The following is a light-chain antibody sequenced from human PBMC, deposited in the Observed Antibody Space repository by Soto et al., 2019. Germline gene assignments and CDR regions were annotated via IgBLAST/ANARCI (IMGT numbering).Light chain of an antibody. CDR2: EVS. J-gene: IGLJ2*01. CDR3: SSYRSSSTPVV. Sequence: QSVLTQPASVSGSPGQSITISCTGTSSDVGGYNYASWYQQHPGKAPKLMISEVSNRPSGVSNRFSGSKSGNTASLTISGLRAEDEAEYYCSSYRSSSTPVVFGGGTKVTVL. CDR1: SSDVGGYNY. V-gene: IGLV2-14*01.